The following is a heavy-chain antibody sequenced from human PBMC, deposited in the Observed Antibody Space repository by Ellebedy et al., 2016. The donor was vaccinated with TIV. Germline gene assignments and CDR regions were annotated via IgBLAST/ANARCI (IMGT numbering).Heavy chain of an antibody. Sequence: ASVKVSCKGSGYSFTSYWIGWVRQMPGKGLEWMGIIYPGDSDTRYSPSFQGQVTISADKSISTAYLQWNSLKASDTAMYYCARLGPSYGDYWGQGTLVSVSS. D-gene: IGHD4-17*01. CDR3: ARLGPSYGDY. CDR1: GYSFTSYW. J-gene: IGHJ4*02. CDR2: IYPGDSDT. V-gene: IGHV5-51*01.